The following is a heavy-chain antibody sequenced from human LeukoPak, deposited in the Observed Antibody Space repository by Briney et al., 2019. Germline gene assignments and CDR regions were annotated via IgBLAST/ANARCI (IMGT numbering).Heavy chain of an antibody. V-gene: IGHV4-59*01. CDR2: IYYSGST. D-gene: IGHD1-1*01. CDR3: ARVQDDPPRGYFDY. CDR1: GGSISSYY. J-gene: IGHJ4*02. Sequence: SETLSLTCTVSGGSISSYYWSWIRQPPGKGLEWIGYIYYSGSTNYNPSLKSRVTISVDTSKNQFSLKLSSVTAADTAVYYCARVQDDPPRGYFDYWGQGTLVTVSS.